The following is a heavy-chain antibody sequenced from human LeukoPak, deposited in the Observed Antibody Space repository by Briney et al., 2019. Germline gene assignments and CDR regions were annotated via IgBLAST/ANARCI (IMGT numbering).Heavy chain of an antibody. D-gene: IGHD3-10*01. CDR3: AKGPYYYGSGSGIDY. CDR1: GFTFSSYG. Sequence: GGSLRLSCAASGFTFSSYGMHWVRQAPGKGLEWVAVISYDGSNKYYADSVKGRFTISRDNSKSTLYLQMNSLRAEDTAVYYCAKGPYYYGSGSGIDYWGQGTLVTVSS. J-gene: IGHJ4*02. CDR2: ISYDGSNK. V-gene: IGHV3-30*18.